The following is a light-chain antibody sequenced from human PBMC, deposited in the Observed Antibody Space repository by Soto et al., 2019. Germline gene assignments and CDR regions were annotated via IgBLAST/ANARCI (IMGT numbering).Light chain of an antibody. Sequence: DIQMTQSPSSLSASVGDRVTISCRASQNINNYLNWYQQKPGKGPKLLTHSASSLQSGVPSRFSGSGSGTYFTLAISSLQPEDFATYYCQQSYSTPFTFGQGTK. CDR2: SAS. CDR1: QNINNY. V-gene: IGKV1-39*01. CDR3: QQSYSTPFT. J-gene: IGKJ2*01.